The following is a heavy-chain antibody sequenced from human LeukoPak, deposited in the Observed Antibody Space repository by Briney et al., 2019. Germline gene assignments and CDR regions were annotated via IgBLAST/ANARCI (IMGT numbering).Heavy chain of an antibody. V-gene: IGHV1-69*04. Sequence: GASVKVSCKASRGTFSSYGIIWVRQAPGQGLEWMGRIIPILGIANYAQKFQGRVTITADKSTSTSYMELSSLRSEDTAVYYCAREDSGYSGYETTFDYWGQGTLVTVSS. CDR2: IIPILGIA. CDR3: AREDSGYSGYETTFDY. CDR1: RGTFSSYG. D-gene: IGHD5-12*01. J-gene: IGHJ4*02.